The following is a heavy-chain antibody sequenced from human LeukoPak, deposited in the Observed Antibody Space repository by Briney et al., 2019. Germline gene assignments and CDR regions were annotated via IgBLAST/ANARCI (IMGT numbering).Heavy chain of an antibody. CDR2: IYYSGST. Sequence: PSETLSLTCTVSGGSISSSSSYWGWIRQPPGKGLEWVGSIYYSGSTYYNPSLKSRVTISVDTSKNQFSLKLSSVTAADTAVYYCARHTGSDIPAYYYYGMDVWGQGTTVTVSS. D-gene: IGHD3-9*01. CDR3: ARHTGSDIPAYYYYGMDV. J-gene: IGHJ6*02. CDR1: GGSISSSSSY. V-gene: IGHV4-39*01.